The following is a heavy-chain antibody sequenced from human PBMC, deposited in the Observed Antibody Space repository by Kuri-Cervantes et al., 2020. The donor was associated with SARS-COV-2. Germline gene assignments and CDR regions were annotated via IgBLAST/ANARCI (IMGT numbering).Heavy chain of an antibody. V-gene: IGHV3-53*01. CDR2: IYSGGST. J-gene: IGHJ5*02. D-gene: IGHD2-2*01. Sequence: GGSLRLSCAASGFTVSSNYMSWVRQAPGKGLEWVSVIYSGGSTYYADSVKGRFTISRGNSKNTLYLQMNSLRAEDTAVYYCARVIPAAILLTGSGSNWFDPWGQGTLVTVSS. CDR3: ARVIPAAILLTGSGSNWFDP. CDR1: GFTVSSNY.